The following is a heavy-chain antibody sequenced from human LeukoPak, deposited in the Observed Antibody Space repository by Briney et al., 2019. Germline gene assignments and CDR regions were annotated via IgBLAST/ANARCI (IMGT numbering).Heavy chain of an antibody. CDR2: ISGSGGST. CDR3: AKDMVGAVAGSYDY. V-gene: IGHV3-23*01. Sequence: GGSLRLSCAASGFTFSSYAMSWVRQAPGKGLEWVSAISGSGGSTYYADSVKGRFTISRDNSKNTLYLQMNSLRAEDTAVYYCAKDMVGAVAGSYDYWGQGTLVTVSS. J-gene: IGHJ4*02. D-gene: IGHD6-19*01. CDR1: GFTFSSYA.